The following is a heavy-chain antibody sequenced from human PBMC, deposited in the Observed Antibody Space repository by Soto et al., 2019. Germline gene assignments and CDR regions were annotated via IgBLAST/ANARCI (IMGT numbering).Heavy chain of an antibody. CDR2: MNPNSGNT. J-gene: IGHJ4*02. CDR3: ARARSSGWLDC. Sequence: QVQLVQSGAEVKKPGASVKVSCKASGYTFTSYDINWVRQATGQGLEWMGWMNPNSGNTGYAQKYQXXVTMTRSTSISTAYMELRSLSSEDTAVDYCARARSSGWLDCWGQGTLVTVSS. CDR1: GYTFTSYD. V-gene: IGHV1-8*01. D-gene: IGHD6-19*01.